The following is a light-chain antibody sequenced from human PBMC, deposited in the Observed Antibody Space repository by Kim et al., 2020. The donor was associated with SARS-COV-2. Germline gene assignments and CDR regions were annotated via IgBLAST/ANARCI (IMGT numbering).Light chain of an antibody. Sequence: ASGGDRVRGSGRARQEIGSDFAGYQQEPGKAPTGGSCAASSFQSGVTSRFSGRGSGTDFTLAVSSLQPGDFATYFCRQDYSYPLTVGGGAKVDIK. CDR1: QEIGSD. CDR3: RQDYSYPLT. V-gene: IGKV1-6*01. CDR2: AAS. J-gene: IGKJ4*02.